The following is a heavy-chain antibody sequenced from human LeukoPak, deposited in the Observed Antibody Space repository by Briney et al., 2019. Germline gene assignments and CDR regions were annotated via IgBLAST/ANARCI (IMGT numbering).Heavy chain of an antibody. D-gene: IGHD4-23*01. CDR1: GFTVSSNY. Sequence: PGGSLRLSCAASGFTVSSNYMSWVRQAPGKGLEWVSAISGSGFSTYYADSVKGRFTISRDNSKNTLYLQVNSLRAEDTAVYYCAKDRDYGGNSGGYFDLWGRGTLVTVSS. V-gene: IGHV3-23*01. J-gene: IGHJ2*01. CDR3: AKDRDYGGNSGGYFDL. CDR2: ISGSGFST.